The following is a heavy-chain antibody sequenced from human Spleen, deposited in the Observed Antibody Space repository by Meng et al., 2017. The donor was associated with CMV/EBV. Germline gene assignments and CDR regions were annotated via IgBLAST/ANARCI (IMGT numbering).Heavy chain of an antibody. V-gene: IGHV3-23*01. CDR2: ISGIVPGT. Sequence: GGSLRLSCATSGFTFSSYAMNWVRQAPGKGLDWVSTISGIVPGTCCADSVRGRFTISRDNSKNTLYLQMNSLRAEDTAVYYCAKYIVVVIGWYDAFDIWGQGTMVTVSS. J-gene: IGHJ3*02. D-gene: IGHD2-21*01. CDR1: GFTFSSYA. CDR3: AKYIVVVIGWYDAFDI.